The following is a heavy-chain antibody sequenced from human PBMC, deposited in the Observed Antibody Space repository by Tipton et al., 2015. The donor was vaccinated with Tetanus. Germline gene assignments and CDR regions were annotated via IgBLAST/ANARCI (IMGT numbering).Heavy chain of an antibody. J-gene: IGHJ6*02. CDR3: ARTPDYYYGMDV. V-gene: IGHV4-30-4*01. CDR2: IYHSGSA. CDR1: GVSMSSDDYY. Sequence: GLVKPSETLSLTCSVSGVSMSSDDYYWSWIRQSPGKGLEWIGYIYHSGSAYYKPSLKSRATISVDTSKNKFSLNLTSLTAADTAVYFCARTPDYYYGMDVWGQGTTVTVS.